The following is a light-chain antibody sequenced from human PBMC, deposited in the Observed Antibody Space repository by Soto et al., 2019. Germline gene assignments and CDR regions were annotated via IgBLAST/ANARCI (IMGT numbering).Light chain of an antibody. V-gene: IGLV2-8*01. CDR1: SSDVGAYKY. CDR2: EVT. CDR3: TSYVRNDIWV. Sequence: QSALTQPASASGSPGQSVTISCTGTSSDVGAYKYVSWYQQYPGKAPKLMIYEVTKRPSGVPDRFSGSKSGNTASLTVSGLQAEDEADYYCTSYVRNDIWVFRGGTQVTVL. J-gene: IGLJ3*02.